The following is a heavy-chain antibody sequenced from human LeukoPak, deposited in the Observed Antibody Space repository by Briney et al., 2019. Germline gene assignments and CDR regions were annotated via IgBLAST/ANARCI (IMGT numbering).Heavy chain of an antibody. CDR1: GFTFSSNA. CDR3: ARGKEKWLDHFDY. J-gene: IGHJ4*02. V-gene: IGHV3-23*01. Sequence: GGSLRLSCAASGFTFSSNAMSWVRQAPGKGLVWVSAISGSGGDTYYADSVKGRFTMSRDNAKNSLYLQMDSLRDEDTAVYYCARGKEKWLDHFDYWGQGSLVTVSS. D-gene: IGHD6-19*01. CDR2: ISGSGGDT.